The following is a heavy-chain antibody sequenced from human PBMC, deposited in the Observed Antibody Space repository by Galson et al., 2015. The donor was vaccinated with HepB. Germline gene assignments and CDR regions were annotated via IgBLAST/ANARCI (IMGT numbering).Heavy chain of an antibody. D-gene: IGHD3-3*01. CDR2: IIPIFGKT. Sequence: SVKVSCKASGGTSSSHFINWVRQAPGQGLEWMGGIIPIFGKTNYAQKFQGRVTITAEKSTNTAYMELTSLRFDDTAVYYCVREMLYYDFWIDYYPAAFDIWGQGTKVTVSS. CDR3: VREMLYYDFWIDYYPAAFDI. J-gene: IGHJ3*02. CDR1: GGTSSSHF. V-gene: IGHV1-69*06.